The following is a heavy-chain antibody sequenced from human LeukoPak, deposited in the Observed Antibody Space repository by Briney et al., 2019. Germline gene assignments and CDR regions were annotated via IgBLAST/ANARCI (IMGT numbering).Heavy chain of an antibody. CDR1: GFTFSSYG. CDR3: AKDQRRQFDY. J-gene: IGHJ4*02. CDR2: IRYDGSNK. Sequence: PGGSLRLSCAASGFTFSSYGMHWVRQAPGKGLEWVAFIRYDGSNKYYADSGKGRFTISRDNSKNTLYLQMNSLRAEDTAVYYCAKDQRRQFDYWGQGTLVTISS. D-gene: IGHD1-1*01. V-gene: IGHV3-30*02.